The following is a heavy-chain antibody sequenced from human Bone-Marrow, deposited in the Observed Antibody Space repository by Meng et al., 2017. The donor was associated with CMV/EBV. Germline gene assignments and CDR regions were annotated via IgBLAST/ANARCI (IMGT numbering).Heavy chain of an antibody. CDR1: GYTFTGYY. V-gene: IGHV1-2*02. CDR3: ARGHNWNYYYYYGMDV. CDR2: INPNSGGT. Sequence: ASVKVSCKASGYTFTGYYMHWVRQAPGQGLEWMGWINPNSGGTNYAQKFQGRVTMTRDTSISTAYMELSSLRSEDTAVYYCARGHNWNYYYYYGMDVWGQGTTVTVSS. D-gene: IGHD1-20*01. J-gene: IGHJ6*02.